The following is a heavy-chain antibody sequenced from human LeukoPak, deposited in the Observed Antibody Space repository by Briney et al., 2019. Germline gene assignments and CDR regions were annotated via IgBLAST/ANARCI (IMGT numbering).Heavy chain of an antibody. CDR3: ARELREHTSLGFDL. Sequence: SVNVSCTASGGTFSSYAISWVRQAPGQGLEWMGGIIPIFGIANYAQKFQGRVTITADESTSTAYMELSSLRSEDTAVYYCARELREHTSLGFDLWGRGTLVTVSS. D-gene: IGHD1/OR15-1a*01. J-gene: IGHJ2*01. V-gene: IGHV1-69*13. CDR1: GGTFSSYA. CDR2: IIPIFGIA.